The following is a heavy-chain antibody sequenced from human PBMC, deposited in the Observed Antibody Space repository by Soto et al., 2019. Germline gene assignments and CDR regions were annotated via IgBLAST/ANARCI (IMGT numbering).Heavy chain of an antibody. CDR1: GFCFSSYW. D-gene: IGHD2-15*01. J-gene: IGHJ5*02. Sequence: SLRISCAASGFCFSSYWMSWVRQAPGKGMQWVANIKQDGSQKYYVDSVKGRFTIYRDNAKNSLYLQMNSLRAEDTAIYYCARPYCSGGSCYNWFDPWGQETVVTVPS. CDR2: IKQDGSQK. V-gene: IGHV3-7*03. CDR3: ARPYCSGGSCYNWFDP.